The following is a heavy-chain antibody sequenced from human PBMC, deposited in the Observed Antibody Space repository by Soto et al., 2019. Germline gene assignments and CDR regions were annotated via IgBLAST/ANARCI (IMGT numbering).Heavy chain of an antibody. CDR1: GFTFSDYY. D-gene: IGHD2-8*01. CDR3: ARDRDTNGPNWFDP. J-gene: IGHJ5*02. Sequence: QVQLVESGGGLVKPGGSLRISCAASGFTFSDYYMSWIRQAPGKGLEWVSYISSSGITTHYADSVKGRFTISRDNAXNSLSLQMNSLRVEDTAVYYCARDRDTNGPNWFDPWGQGTLVTVSS. V-gene: IGHV3-11*01. CDR2: ISSSGITT.